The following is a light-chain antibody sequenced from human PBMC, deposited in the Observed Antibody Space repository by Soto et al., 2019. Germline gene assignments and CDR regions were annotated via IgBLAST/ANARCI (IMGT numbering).Light chain of an antibody. CDR2: END. V-gene: IGLV1-51*02. Sequence: QSVLTQPPSVSAAPGQKVTMSCSGSSSNIGEYYVSWHQQLPGTAPKLLIYENDKRPSGIPDRFSGSKSGTSATLDITGLQTGDEADYYCGTWDSSLTTFVFGTGTKV. CDR1: SSNIGEYY. CDR3: GTWDSSLTTFV. J-gene: IGLJ1*01.